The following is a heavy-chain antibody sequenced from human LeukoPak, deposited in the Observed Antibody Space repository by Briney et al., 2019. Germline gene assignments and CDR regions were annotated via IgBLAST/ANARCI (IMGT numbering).Heavy chain of an antibody. D-gene: IGHD3-22*01. CDR2: IYHSGST. V-gene: IGHV4-38-2*01. CDR3: ARGVKNTMIVFTGYFQH. CDR1: GYSISSGYY. J-gene: IGHJ1*01. Sequence: SATLSLTCAVSGYSISSGYYWGWIRQPPGKGLEWIGSIYHSGSTYYNSSLKSRVTISVDTSKNQFSLKLSSVTAADTAVYYCARGVKNTMIVFTGYFQHWGQGTLVTVSS.